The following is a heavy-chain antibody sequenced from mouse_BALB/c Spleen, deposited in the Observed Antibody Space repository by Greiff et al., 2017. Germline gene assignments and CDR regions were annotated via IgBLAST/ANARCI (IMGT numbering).Heavy chain of an antibody. CDR3: ARHEVLPIYFDG. CDR1: GFAFSSYD. Sequence: EVQRVESGGGLVKPGGSLKLSCAASGFAFSSYDMSWVRQTPEKRLEWVAYISSGGGSTYYPDTVKGRFTISRDNAKNTLYLQMSSLKSEDTAMYYWARHEVLPIYFDGWGEGTTVTVSS. V-gene: IGHV5-12-1*01. D-gene: IGHD2-14*01. CDR2: ISSGGGST. J-gene: IGHJ1*01.